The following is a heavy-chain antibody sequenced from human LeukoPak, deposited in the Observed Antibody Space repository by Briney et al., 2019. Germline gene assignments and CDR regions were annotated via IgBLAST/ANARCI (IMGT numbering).Heavy chain of an antibody. J-gene: IGHJ4*02. CDR3: AHRPWRYFDWLLSYFDY. V-gene: IGHV2-5*01. Sequence: SCPTLVKPTQTLTLTCTFSGFSLSTSGVGVGWIRQPPGKALEWLALIYWNDDKRYSPSLKSRLTITKDTSKNQVVLTMTNMDPVDTATYYCAHRPWRYFDWLLSYFDYWGQGTLVTVSS. D-gene: IGHD3-9*01. CDR2: IYWNDDK. CDR1: GFSLSTSGVG.